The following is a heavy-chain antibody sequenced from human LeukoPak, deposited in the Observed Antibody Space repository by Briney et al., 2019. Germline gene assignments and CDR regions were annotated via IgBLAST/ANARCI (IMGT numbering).Heavy chain of an antibody. CDR3: AREAYSSSWYYFDY. V-gene: IGHV3-23*01. D-gene: IGHD6-13*01. CDR2: IGGSAGHT. Sequence: QPGGSLRLSCAASGFTFSSYALSWVRQAPGRGLEWVSTIGGSAGHTWYADSVKGRFTISRDSSKSTLYLQMNSLRAEDTAVYYCAREAYSSSWYYFDYWGQGTLVTVSS. CDR1: GFTFSSYA. J-gene: IGHJ4*02.